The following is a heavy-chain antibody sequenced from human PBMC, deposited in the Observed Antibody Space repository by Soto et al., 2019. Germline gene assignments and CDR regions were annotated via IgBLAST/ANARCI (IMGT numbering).Heavy chain of an antibody. CDR3: ARDPSIAASYYYYGMDV. Sequence: GGSLRLSCAASGFTFSSYSMNWVRQAPGKGLEWVLSISSSSSYIYYADSVKGRFTISRDNAKNSLYLQTNSLRAEDTAVYYCARDPSIAASYYYYGMDVWGQGATVTVSS. CDR1: GFTFSSYS. CDR2: ISSSSSYI. V-gene: IGHV3-21*01. J-gene: IGHJ6*02. D-gene: IGHD6-6*01.